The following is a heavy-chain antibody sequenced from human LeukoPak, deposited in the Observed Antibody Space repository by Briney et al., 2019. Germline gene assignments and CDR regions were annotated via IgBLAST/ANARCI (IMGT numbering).Heavy chain of an antibody. CDR2: INTNTGNP. CDR1: GYTFTSYA. Sequence: ASVTVSCKASGYTFTSYAMNWVRQAPGQGLEWMGWINTNTGNPTYAQGFTGRFVFSLDTSVSTAYLQISSLKAEDTAVYYCARGGEVGANDAFDIWGQGTMVTVSS. J-gene: IGHJ3*02. D-gene: IGHD1-26*01. CDR3: ARGGEVGANDAFDI. V-gene: IGHV7-4-1*02.